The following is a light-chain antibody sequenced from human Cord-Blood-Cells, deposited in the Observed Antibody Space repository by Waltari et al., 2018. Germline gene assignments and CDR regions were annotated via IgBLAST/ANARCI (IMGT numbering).Light chain of an antibody. Sequence: DIQMTQSPLPLSASVGDRAPITCRASQSISSYLNWYQQKPGKAPKLLIYSASSLQSGVPSRFSCSGSGIDFTLTISSLQPEDFATYYCQQSYSTPLTFGGGTKVEIK. J-gene: IGKJ4*01. CDR3: QQSYSTPLT. CDR2: SAS. V-gene: IGKV1-39*01. CDR1: QSISSY.